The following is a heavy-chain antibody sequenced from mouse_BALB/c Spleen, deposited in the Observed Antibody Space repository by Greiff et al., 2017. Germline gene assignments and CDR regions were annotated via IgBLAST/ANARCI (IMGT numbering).Heavy chain of an antibody. CDR3: ARSDYDESPLAY. CDR2: ISDGGSYT. CDR1: GFTFSDYY. V-gene: IGHV5-4*02. D-gene: IGHD2-4*01. J-gene: IGHJ3*01. Sequence: EVHLVESGGGLVKPGGSLKLSCAASGFTFSDYYMYWVRQTPEKRLEWVATISDGGSYTYYPDSVKGRFTISRDNAKNNLYLQMSSLKSEDTAMYYCARSDYDESPLAYWGQGTLVTVSA.